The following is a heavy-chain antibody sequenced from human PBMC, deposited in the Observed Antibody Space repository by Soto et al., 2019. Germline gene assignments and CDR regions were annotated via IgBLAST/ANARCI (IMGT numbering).Heavy chain of an antibody. Sequence: QVQLVESGGGVVQPGRSLRLSCAASGFTFSSYGMHWVRQAPGKGLEWVAVISYDGSNKYYADSVKGRFTISSDNSKNTLYLQMNRLRAEDRAVYCCAIGAYSGSYLDYWGQGTLVSVSS. CDR3: AIGAYSGSYLDY. D-gene: IGHD1-26*01. V-gene: IGHV3-30*03. CDR2: ISYDGSNK. CDR1: GFTFSSYG. J-gene: IGHJ4*02.